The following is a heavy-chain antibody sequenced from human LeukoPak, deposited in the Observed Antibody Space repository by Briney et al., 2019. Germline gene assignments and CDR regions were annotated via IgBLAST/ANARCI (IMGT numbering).Heavy chain of an antibody. D-gene: IGHD5-24*01. V-gene: IGHV1-18*01. Sequence: WASVKVSCKASGYSFVGYGITWVRQAPGQGLEWMGWFNPENGNTNYAQKVQGRVTMTADTSTSTSYMELRSLRSDDTAVYYCARDPTPRDGYNDLIRVTMDVWGQGTTVTVSS. J-gene: IGHJ6*02. CDR2: FNPENGNT. CDR1: GYSFVGYG. CDR3: ARDPTPRDGYNDLIRVTMDV.